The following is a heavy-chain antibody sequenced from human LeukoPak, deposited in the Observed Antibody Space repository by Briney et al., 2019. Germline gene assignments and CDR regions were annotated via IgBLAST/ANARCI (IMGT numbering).Heavy chain of an antibody. J-gene: IGHJ4*02. CDR1: GFTFNDYY. V-gene: IGHV3-11*04. Sequence: PGGSLRLSCAASGFTFNDYYMSWIRQAPGKGLEWVSYISSSGGSINYADSVKGRFTISRDNAENSLYLQMNSLRAEDTAVYYCARGRTYSSSWPFDYWGQGTLVTVSS. D-gene: IGHD6-13*01. CDR3: ARGRTYSSSWPFDY. CDR2: ISSSGGSI.